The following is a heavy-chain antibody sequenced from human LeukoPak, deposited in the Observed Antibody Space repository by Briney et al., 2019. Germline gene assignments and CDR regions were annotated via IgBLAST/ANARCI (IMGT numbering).Heavy chain of an antibody. J-gene: IGHJ3*02. CDR3: ARAAWNDVIRAFDI. CDR1: GFTFSSYW. V-gene: IGHV3-7*01. CDR2: INHNGNVN. Sequence: GGSLRLSCAASGFTFSSYWMNWARQAPGKGLEWVASINHNGNVNYYVDSAKGRFTISRDNAKNSLYLQMNSLRAEDTAVYYCARAAWNDVIRAFDIWGQGTMVTVSS. D-gene: IGHD1-1*01.